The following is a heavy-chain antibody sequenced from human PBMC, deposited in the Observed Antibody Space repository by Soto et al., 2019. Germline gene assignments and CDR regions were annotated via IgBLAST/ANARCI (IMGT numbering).Heavy chain of an antibody. CDR3: AREGAGTNTLGY. Sequence: QVQLVQSGPEVKKPGASVKVSCKASGYTFTNYGFNWVRQAPGQGLEWMGWISAYNGHTKYSQIVQARVIMTTDTSTSTASMELRSLTSDDTAVYYCAREGAGTNTLGYWGQGTLVSVSS. CDR2: ISAYNGHT. V-gene: IGHV1-18*01. D-gene: IGHD2-8*01. J-gene: IGHJ4*02. CDR1: GYTFTNYG.